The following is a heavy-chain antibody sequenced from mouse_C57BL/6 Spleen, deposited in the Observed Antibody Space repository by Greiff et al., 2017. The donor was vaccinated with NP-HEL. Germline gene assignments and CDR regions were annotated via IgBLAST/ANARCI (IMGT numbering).Heavy chain of an antibody. J-gene: IGHJ4*01. CDR2: IDPSDSYT. CDR1: GYTFTSYW. D-gene: IGHD3-2*02. V-gene: IGHV1-50*01. Sequence: QVQLQQSGAELVKPGASVKLSCKASGYTFTSYWMQWVKQRPGQGLEWIGEIDPSDSYTNYNQKFKGKATLTVDTSSSTAYMQLSSLTSEDSAVYYGARPTAQATMDYWGQGTSVTVSS. CDR3: ARPTAQATMDY.